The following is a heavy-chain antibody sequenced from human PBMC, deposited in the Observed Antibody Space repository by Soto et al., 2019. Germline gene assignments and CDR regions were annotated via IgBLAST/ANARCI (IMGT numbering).Heavy chain of an antibody. Sequence: PGGSLRLSCAASGFSFSSYSMNWVRQAPGKGLERVSSISSKNNRTSYYIHYADSVKGRFTISRDNAKNSLYLQMDSLRAEDTAVYYCVRVRLDYGSKPYFFDSWGLGTLVTVS. D-gene: IGHD4-17*01. CDR3: VRVRLDYGSKPYFFDS. V-gene: IGHV3-21*01. CDR1: GFSFSSYS. CDR2: ISSKNNRTSYYI. J-gene: IGHJ4*02.